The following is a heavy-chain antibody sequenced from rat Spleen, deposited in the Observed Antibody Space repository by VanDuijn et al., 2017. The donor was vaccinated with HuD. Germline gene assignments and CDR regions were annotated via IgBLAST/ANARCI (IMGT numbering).Heavy chain of an antibody. D-gene: IGHD1-12*03. V-gene: IGHV5-31*01. CDR1: GSTFNNYC. Sequence: EVQLVEYGGGLVQPGGSLKLSCVASGSTFNNYCMTWIRQAPGKGLAWVASITNASGRTYYPDSVKGRFTVSRDNAKSTLYLQMDSVRSEDTTTHYCTRHAYYDGYYRWYFDFWGPGTMVTVSS. J-gene: IGHJ1*01. CDR2: ITNASGRT. CDR3: TRHAYYDGYYRWYFDF.